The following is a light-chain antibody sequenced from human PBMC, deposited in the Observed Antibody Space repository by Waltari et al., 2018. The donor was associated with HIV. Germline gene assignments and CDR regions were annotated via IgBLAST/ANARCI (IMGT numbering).Light chain of an antibody. CDR1: QSLLYRNGKNY. J-gene: IGKJ3*01. V-gene: IGKV2-28*01. CDR3: MQALQTPPFT. CDR2: LAS. Sequence: EIVMTQSPLSLPVTPGEPASISCRSSQSLLYRNGKNYLEWYVQKPGQSPQLLIYLASKRDAGVPARFSCSGSGTDFTLKISTVEAEDVGIYYCMQALQTPPFTFGPGTKVDLK.